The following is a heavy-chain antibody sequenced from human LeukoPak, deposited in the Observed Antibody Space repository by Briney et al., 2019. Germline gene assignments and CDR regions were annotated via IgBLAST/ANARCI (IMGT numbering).Heavy chain of an antibody. Sequence: GGSLRLSCAASGFTVSSNYMSWVRQAPGKGLEWVSVIYSGGSTYYADSVKGRFSISRDNSKNTLSLQMNSLRAEDTAVYYCARSSIAAAGPFDIWGQGTMVTVSS. V-gene: IGHV3-66*01. D-gene: IGHD6-25*01. J-gene: IGHJ3*02. CDR1: GFTVSSNY. CDR3: ARSSIAAAGPFDI. CDR2: IYSGGST.